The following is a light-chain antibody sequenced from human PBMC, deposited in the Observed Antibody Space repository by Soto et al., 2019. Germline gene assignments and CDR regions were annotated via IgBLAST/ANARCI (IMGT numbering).Light chain of an antibody. Sequence: EIVLTQSPGTLSLSPGERATLSCRASQSVSSSYLAWYKQKPGQAPRLLIYGESSRATGIPDRFSGSGSGTDFTLTISRLEPEDFAVYYCQQYYSSPLTFGGGTKVEIK. CDR2: GES. V-gene: IGKV3-20*01. CDR1: QSVSSSY. J-gene: IGKJ4*01. CDR3: QQYYSSPLT.